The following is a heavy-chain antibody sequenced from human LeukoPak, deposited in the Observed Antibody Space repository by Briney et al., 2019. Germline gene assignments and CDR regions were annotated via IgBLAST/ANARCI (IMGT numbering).Heavy chain of an antibody. D-gene: IGHD2-21*02. Sequence: GGSLRLSCAASGFTFDDYGMSWVRQAPGKGLEWVSGINWNGGSTGYADSVKGRFTISRDNAKNSLYLQMNSLRAEDTALYYCARVGDAYCGGDCYPDYWGQGTLVTVSS. CDR3: ARVGDAYCGGDCYPDY. CDR1: GFTFDDYG. CDR2: INWNGGST. J-gene: IGHJ4*02. V-gene: IGHV3-20*04.